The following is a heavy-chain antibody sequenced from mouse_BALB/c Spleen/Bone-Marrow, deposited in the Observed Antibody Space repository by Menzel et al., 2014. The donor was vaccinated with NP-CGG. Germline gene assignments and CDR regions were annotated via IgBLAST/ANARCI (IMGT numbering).Heavy chain of an antibody. Sequence: VKLVESGAELVRPGASVTLSCKASGYTFTDYEMHWVKQTPVHGLEWIGTLDPETGGTAYNQKFKDMATLTADKPSTTAYMELRSLTSEDSAVYYCANWGYYAMDYWGQGISVTVSS. J-gene: IGHJ4*01. CDR2: LDPETGGT. CDR1: GYTFTDYE. V-gene: IGHV1-15*01. CDR3: ANWGYYAMDY. D-gene: IGHD4-1*01.